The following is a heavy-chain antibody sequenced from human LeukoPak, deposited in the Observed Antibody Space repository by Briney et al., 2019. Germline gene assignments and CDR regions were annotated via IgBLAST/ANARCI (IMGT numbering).Heavy chain of an antibody. CDR2: ISYDGSNK. J-gene: IGHJ5*02. CDR1: GFTFSSYW. CDR3: ARDRFGRYYDSSGYSNWFDP. Sequence: GGSLRLSCAASGFTFSSYWMSWVRQAPGKGLEWVAVISYDGSNKYYADSVKGRFTISRDNSKNTLYLQMNSLRAEDTAVYYCARDRFGRYYDSSGYSNWFDPWGQGTLVPVSS. D-gene: IGHD3-22*01. V-gene: IGHV3-30-3*01.